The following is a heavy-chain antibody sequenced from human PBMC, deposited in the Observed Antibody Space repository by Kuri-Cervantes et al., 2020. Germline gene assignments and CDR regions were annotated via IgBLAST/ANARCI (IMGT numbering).Heavy chain of an antibody. J-gene: IGHJ6*03. Sequence: ESLKISCTVSGYSISSGYYWGWIRQPPGKGLEWIGNIYHSGSAYYNPSLKSRVTISVDTSKNQFSLKLSSVTAADTAVYYCARDAQYYGSGSYPHYYMDVWGKGTTVTVSS. V-gene: IGHV4-38-2*02. CDR3: ARDAQYYGSGSYPHYYMDV. D-gene: IGHD3-10*01. CDR2: IYHSGSA. CDR1: GYSISSGYY.